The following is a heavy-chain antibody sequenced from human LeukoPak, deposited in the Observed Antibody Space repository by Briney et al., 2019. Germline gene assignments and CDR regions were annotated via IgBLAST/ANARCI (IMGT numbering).Heavy chain of an antibody. CDR3: ARYKRTYYHGSGSYYYFDY. V-gene: IGHV4-39*01. CDR1: GGSISSSSYY. Sequence: SETLSLTCTVSGGSISSSSYYWGWIRQPPGKGLEWIGSIYYSGSTYYNPSLKSRVTISVDTSKNQFSLKLSSVTAADTAVYYCARYKRTYYHGSGSYYYFDYWGQGTLVTVSS. J-gene: IGHJ4*02. D-gene: IGHD3-10*01. CDR2: IYYSGST.